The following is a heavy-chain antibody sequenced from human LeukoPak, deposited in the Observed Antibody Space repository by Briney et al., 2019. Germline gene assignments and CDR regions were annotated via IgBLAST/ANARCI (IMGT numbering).Heavy chain of an antibody. CDR1: GYTFTGYY. D-gene: IGHD1-1*01. Sequence: ASVKVSCKASGYTFTGYYIHWVRQAPGQGLEWMGWINPNSGDTKYAQKFQGRVTMTRDTSISTAYMDLSRLRPDDTAVYYCARVGRERYYYYYMDVWGKGTAVTVSS. CDR2: INPNSGDT. V-gene: IGHV1-2*02. J-gene: IGHJ6*03. CDR3: ARVGRERYYYYYMDV.